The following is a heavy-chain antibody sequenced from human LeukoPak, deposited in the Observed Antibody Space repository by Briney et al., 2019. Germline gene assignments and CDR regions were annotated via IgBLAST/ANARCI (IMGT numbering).Heavy chain of an antibody. CDR2: ISYDGSNK. Sequence: GGSLRLSCAASGFTFSSYAMHWVRQAPGKGLEWVAVISYDGSNKYYADSVKGRFTISRDNSKNTLYLQMNSLRAEDTAVYYCAKDLAFWSGYYIRYFQHWGQGTLVTVSS. J-gene: IGHJ1*01. D-gene: IGHD3-3*01. CDR3: AKDLAFWSGYYIRYFQH. V-gene: IGHV3-30-3*01. CDR1: GFTFSSYA.